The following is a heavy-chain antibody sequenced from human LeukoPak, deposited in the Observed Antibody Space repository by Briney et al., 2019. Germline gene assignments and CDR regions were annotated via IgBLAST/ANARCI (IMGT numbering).Heavy chain of an antibody. CDR3: AREITSYYYYGMDV. Sequence: SETLSLTCTVSGGSVSSGSYYWSWIRQPPGKGLEWIGYIYYSGSTNYNPSLKSRVTISVDTSKNQFSLKLSSVTAADTAVYYCAREITSYYYYGMDVWGQGTTVTVSS. V-gene: IGHV4-61*01. CDR1: GGSVSSGSYY. D-gene: IGHD5-24*01. CDR2: IYYSGST. J-gene: IGHJ6*02.